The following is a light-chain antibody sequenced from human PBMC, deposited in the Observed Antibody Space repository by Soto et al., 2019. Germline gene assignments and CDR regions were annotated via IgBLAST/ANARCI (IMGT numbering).Light chain of an antibody. Sequence: EFVLPQSPGTLSLSPGERATLSCRASQTVRNNYLAWYQQKPGQAPRLLIYDASDRATGVPGRFSGSGSGTDFTLTIGSLEPEDFAVYFCQQRSNWPPITFGQGTRLEI. CDR1: QTVRNNY. CDR3: QQRSNWPPIT. CDR2: DAS. J-gene: IGKJ5*01. V-gene: IGKV3-11*01.